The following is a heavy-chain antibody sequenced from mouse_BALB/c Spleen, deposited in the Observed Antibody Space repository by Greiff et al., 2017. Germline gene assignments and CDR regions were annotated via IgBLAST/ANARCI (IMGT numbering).Heavy chain of an antibody. CDR2: IWAGGST. Sequence: VQLKESGPGLVAPSQSLSITCTVSGFSLTSYGVHWVRQPPGKGLEWLGVIWAGGSTNYNSALMSRLSISKDNSKSQVFLKMNSLQTDDTAMYYCARGHYGNYPYYYAMDYWGQGTSVTVSS. J-gene: IGHJ4*01. CDR3: ARGHYGNYPYYYAMDY. D-gene: IGHD2-1*01. V-gene: IGHV2-9*02. CDR1: GFSLTSYG.